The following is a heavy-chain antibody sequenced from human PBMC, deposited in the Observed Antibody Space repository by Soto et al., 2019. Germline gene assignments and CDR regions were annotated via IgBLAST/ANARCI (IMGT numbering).Heavy chain of an antibody. D-gene: IGHD6-6*01. V-gene: IGHV4-59*08. J-gene: IGHJ5*02. CDR1: GGSISSYY. Sequence: SETLSLTCTVSGGSISSYYWSWIRQPPGKGLEWIGYIYYSGSTNYNPSLKSRVTISVDTSKNQFSLKLSSVTAADTAVYYCARQVGRAARPRWFDPWGQGTLVTVSS. CDR2: IYYSGST. CDR3: ARQVGRAARPRWFDP.